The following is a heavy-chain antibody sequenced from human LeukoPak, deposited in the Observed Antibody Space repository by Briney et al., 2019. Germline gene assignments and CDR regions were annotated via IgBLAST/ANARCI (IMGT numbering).Heavy chain of an antibody. J-gene: IGHJ4*02. V-gene: IGHV4-31*03. Sequence: SETLSLTCTVSGGSISSGGYCCKWIRHHPGKRPGWVGYIYYSGSTYYQPSLKSRVTISVDTSNNQFSLRLSSVTAADTALYYCARERGGVIDYWGQGTLVTVSS. CDR2: IYYSGST. D-gene: IGHD3-16*01. CDR1: GGSISSGGYC. CDR3: ARERGGVIDY.